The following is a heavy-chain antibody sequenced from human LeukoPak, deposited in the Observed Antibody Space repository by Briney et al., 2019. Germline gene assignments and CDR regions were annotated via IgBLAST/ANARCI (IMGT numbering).Heavy chain of an antibody. V-gene: IGHV4-34*01. Sequence: SETLSLTCTVSGGSISSYYWSWIRQPPGKGLEWIGEINHSGSTNYNPSLKSRVTISVDTSKNQFSLKLSSVTAADTAVYYCARITGDGGGYWGQGTLVTVSS. CDR2: INHSGST. CDR3: ARITGDGGGY. CDR1: GGSISSYY. J-gene: IGHJ4*02. D-gene: IGHD7-27*01.